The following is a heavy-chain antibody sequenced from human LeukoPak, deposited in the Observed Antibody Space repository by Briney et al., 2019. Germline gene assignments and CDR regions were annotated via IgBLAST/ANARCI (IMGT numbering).Heavy chain of an antibody. CDR2: ISAYSGNT. J-gene: IGHJ4*02. Sequence: ASVKVSCKASGYTFSGYGFSWVRQAPGQGLEWMGWISAYSGNTKYAQKYQARVTLTTDTSTSTAYMELRSLRSDDTAVYYCARGGGSYGDDSLWLGYWGQGTLVTVSS. CDR1: GYTFSGYG. CDR3: ARGGGSYGDDSLWLGY. V-gene: IGHV1-18*01. D-gene: IGHD4-17*01.